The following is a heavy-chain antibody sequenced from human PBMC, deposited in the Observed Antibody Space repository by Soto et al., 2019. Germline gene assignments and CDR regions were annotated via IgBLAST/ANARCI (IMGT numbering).Heavy chain of an antibody. CDR3: ARDRVILATVTTYYFDY. Sequence: GGSLRLSCAASGFTFSSYAMHWVRQAPGKGLEWVAVISYDGSNKYYADSVKGRFTISRDNSKNTLYLQMNSLRAEDTAVYYCARDRVILATVTTYYFDYWGQGTLVTVSS. V-gene: IGHV3-30-3*01. D-gene: IGHD4-17*01. CDR2: ISYDGSNK. J-gene: IGHJ4*02. CDR1: GFTFSSYA.